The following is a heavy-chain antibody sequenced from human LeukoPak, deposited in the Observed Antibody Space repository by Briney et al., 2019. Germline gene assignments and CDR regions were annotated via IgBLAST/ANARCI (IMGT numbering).Heavy chain of an antibody. D-gene: IGHD3-10*01. J-gene: IGHJ5*02. Sequence: GASVKVSCKASGYTFTSYGISWVRQAPGQGLEWMGWISAYNGNTNYAQKLQGRVTMTTDTSTSTAYMELRSLSSDDTAVYYCARDGAGATMVRGAHPRFDPWGQGTLVTVSS. CDR2: ISAYNGNT. V-gene: IGHV1-18*01. CDR1: GYTFTSYG. CDR3: ARDGAGATMVRGAHPRFDP.